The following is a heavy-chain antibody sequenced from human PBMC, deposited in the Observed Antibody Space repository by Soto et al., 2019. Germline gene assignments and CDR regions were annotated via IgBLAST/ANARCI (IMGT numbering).Heavy chain of an antibody. CDR3: ARSIPMYRGVLFYFAS. Sequence: QVQLRESGPGLVKPSQTLSLTCSVSGGSISSGGFHWSWIRQHPGKGLEWIGNIYDSGSTYYNPSPKSQITISVDTSKNQFSLKLSSLTAADTAIYYCARSIPMYRGVLFYFASWGQGTLVTVSS. CDR2: IYDSGST. J-gene: IGHJ4*02. V-gene: IGHV4-31*01. CDR1: GGSISSGGFH. D-gene: IGHD3-10*01.